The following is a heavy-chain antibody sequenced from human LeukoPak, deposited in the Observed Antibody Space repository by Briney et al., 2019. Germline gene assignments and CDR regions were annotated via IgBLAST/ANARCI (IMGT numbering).Heavy chain of an antibody. J-gene: IGHJ3*02. V-gene: IGHV1-18*01. D-gene: IGHD2-15*01. CDR3: EREEWCSGGGCYLNAFDI. CDR1: DNTFSGKG. CDR2: ISPYSGKT. Sequence: ASVKVSCKASDNTFSGKGVIWVRQAPGQGLEWMAYISPYSGKTRYVQKIQGRVTVTTDTTTSTSYLELRSLTFDDTAVYYCEREEWCSGGGCYLNAFDIWGQGTMVTVSS.